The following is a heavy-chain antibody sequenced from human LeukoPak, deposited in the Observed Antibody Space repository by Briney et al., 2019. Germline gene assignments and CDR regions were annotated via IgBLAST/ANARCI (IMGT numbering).Heavy chain of an antibody. CDR3: ARSVSGVWLFDY. D-gene: IGHD5/OR15-5a*01. J-gene: IGHJ4*02. V-gene: IGHV3-30-3*01. CDR1: GFTFSSYA. CDR2: SSSDETYK. Sequence: GGSLRLSCAASGFTFSSYAMTWVRQAPGKGLEWVSVSSSDETYKFYADSVRGRFTISRDNSKNRLYLQMSDLRAEDTAVYFCARSVSGVWLFDYWGRGTLVTVSS.